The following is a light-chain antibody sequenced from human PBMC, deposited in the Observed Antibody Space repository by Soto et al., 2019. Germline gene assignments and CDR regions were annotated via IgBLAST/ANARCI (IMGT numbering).Light chain of an antibody. CDR1: SSNIGAGYD. V-gene: IGLV1-40*01. Sequence: QSVLTQPPSVSGAPGQRVPISCTGSSSNIGAGYDVHWYQQVPGTAPKLLIYGNSNRPSGVPDRFSGSKSGTSASLAITGLQAEDEADYYCQSYDSSLSYLFGTGTKVTVL. J-gene: IGLJ1*01. CDR2: GNS. CDR3: QSYDSSLSYL.